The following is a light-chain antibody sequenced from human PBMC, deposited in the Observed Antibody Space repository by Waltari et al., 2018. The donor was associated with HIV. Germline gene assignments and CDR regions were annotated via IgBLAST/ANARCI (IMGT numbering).Light chain of an antibody. CDR1: SSNIGAGYD. CDR2: ANH. Sequence: QSVLTQPPSVSGVPGQRVTISCTGSSSNIGAGYDVHWYQKLPGTAPKLLILANHQRPSGVPDRFSGSQSGTSASLAITGLQTDDEADYYCQSYDTSLSGVVFGAGTKVTVL. V-gene: IGLV1-40*01. J-gene: IGLJ2*01. CDR3: QSYDTSLSGVV.